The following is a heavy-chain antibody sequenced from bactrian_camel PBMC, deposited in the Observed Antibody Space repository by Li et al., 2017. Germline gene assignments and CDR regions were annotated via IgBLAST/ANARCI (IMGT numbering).Heavy chain of an antibody. CDR1: GYSFSSAC. V-gene: IGHV3S1*01. CDR2: IYTGSSST. Sequence: VQLVESGGGSVQAGGSLSLSCTSSGYSFSSACIGWFRQAPGKEREGVAAIYTGSSSTYYADSVKGRFTISQDNTKNSLTLQIHDLKVEDSGTYTCAALWSGGACPKASDANDKNFYLGQGTQVT. J-gene: IGHJ4*01. D-gene: IGHD8*01. CDR3: AALWSGGACPKASDANDKNFY.